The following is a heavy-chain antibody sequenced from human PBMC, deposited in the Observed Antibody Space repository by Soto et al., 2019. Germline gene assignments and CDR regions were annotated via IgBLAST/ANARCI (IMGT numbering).Heavy chain of an antibody. V-gene: IGHV3-33*01. CDR3: ARLRGSYAFDY. Sequence: QVQLVESGGGVVQPGRSLRLSCAASGFTFSSYGMHWVRQAPGKGLEWVAVIWYDGSNKYYADSVKGRFTISRDNSKNPLYLQMNRLRAEDTAGYYCARLRGSYAFDYWGQGTLVTVSS. D-gene: IGHD6-19*01. J-gene: IGHJ4*02. CDR1: GFTFSSYG. CDR2: IWYDGSNK.